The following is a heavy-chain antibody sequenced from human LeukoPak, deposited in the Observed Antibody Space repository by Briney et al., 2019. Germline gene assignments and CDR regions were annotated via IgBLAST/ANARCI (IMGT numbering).Heavy chain of an antibody. Sequence: GRSLRLSCAASGFTFGSFAMHWVRQAPGKGLEWVAVIAHDGRDKHYADSMKGRFAISRDNSKNTLYPQMDSLRAEDTAVYYCAKDPARSAAYYFDYWGQGTLVTVSS. CDR1: GFTFGSFA. V-gene: IGHV3-30*18. CDR2: IAHDGRDK. D-gene: IGHD2-2*01. CDR3: AKDPARSAAYYFDY. J-gene: IGHJ4*02.